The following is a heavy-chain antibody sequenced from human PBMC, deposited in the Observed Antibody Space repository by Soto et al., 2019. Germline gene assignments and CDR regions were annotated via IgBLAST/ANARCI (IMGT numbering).Heavy chain of an antibody. CDR2: IIPIFGTA. D-gene: IGHD3-22*01. Sequence: QVQLVQSGAEVKKPGSSVKVSRKASGGTFSSYAISWVRQAPGQGLEWMGGIIPIFGTANYAQKFQGRVTITADESTSTAYMELSSLRSEDTAVYYCARDLTMIVVGEWDWYFDLWGRGTLVTVSS. CDR3: ARDLTMIVVGEWDWYFDL. V-gene: IGHV1-69*01. CDR1: GGTFSSYA. J-gene: IGHJ2*01.